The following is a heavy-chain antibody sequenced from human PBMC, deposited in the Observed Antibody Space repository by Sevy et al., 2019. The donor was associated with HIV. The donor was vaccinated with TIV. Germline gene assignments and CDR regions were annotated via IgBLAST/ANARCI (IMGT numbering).Heavy chain of an antibody. Sequence: GSLRLSCAASGFSFSRYFMHWVRQAPGEGLVWVSRINSDGSTTNYADSVEGRFIVSRDNAKKTQYLELHSLRVEDTATYYCARDTLGYGGNPNLDLDLWGQGTLVTVSS. V-gene: IGHV3-74*01. J-gene: IGHJ5*02. D-gene: IGHD4-17*01. CDR3: ARDTLGYGGNPNLDLDL. CDR2: INSDGSTT. CDR1: GFSFSRYF.